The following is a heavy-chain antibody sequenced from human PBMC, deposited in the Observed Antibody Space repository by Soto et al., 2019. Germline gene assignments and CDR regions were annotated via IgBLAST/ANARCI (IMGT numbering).Heavy chain of an antibody. J-gene: IGHJ4*02. Sequence: GGSLRLSCAASGFTFSSYWMSWVRQAPGKGLEWVANIKQDGSEKYYVDSVKGRFTISRDNAKNSLYLQMNSLRAEDTAVYYCARVRSLVAGTTLPYYFDYWGQGTLVTVSS. CDR1: GFTFSSYW. D-gene: IGHD6-19*01. V-gene: IGHV3-7*01. CDR2: IKQDGSEK. CDR3: ARVRSLVAGTTLPYYFDY.